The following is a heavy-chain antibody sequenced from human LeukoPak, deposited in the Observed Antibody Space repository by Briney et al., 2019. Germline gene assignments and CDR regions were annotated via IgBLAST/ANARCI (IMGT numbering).Heavy chain of an antibody. Sequence: GGSLRLSCAASGFTASSNYMSWVRQAPGKGLEWVSVIYSGGSTYYADSVKGRFTISRDNSKNTLYLQMNSLRAEDTAVYYCARFITMMSIGNWFDPWGQGTLVTVSS. CDR1: GFTASSNY. D-gene: IGHD3-22*01. CDR2: IYSGGST. J-gene: IGHJ5*02. V-gene: IGHV3-66*02. CDR3: ARFITMMSIGNWFDP.